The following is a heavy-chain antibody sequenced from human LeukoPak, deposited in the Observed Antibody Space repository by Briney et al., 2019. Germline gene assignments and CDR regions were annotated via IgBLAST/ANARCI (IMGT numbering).Heavy chain of an antibody. CDR2: IYHSGST. CDR3: ARDSNDLVGVASWFDP. CDR1: GGSISSGGYY. J-gene: IGHJ5*02. Sequence: SQTLSLTCTVSGGSISSGGYYWSWIRQPPGKGLEWIGYIYHSGSTYYNPSLKSRVTISVDRSKDQFSLKLRSVTAADTAMYYCARDSNDLVGVASWFDPWGQGTLVTVSS. V-gene: IGHV4-30-2*01. D-gene: IGHD1-26*01.